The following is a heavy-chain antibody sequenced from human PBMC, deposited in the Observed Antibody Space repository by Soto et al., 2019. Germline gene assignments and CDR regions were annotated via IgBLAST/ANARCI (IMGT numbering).Heavy chain of an antibody. CDR1: GFTFDDYA. CDR3: AKDYYSSLGAFDI. V-gene: IGHV3-9*01. CDR2: ISWNSGSI. J-gene: IGHJ3*02. Sequence: PGGSLRLSCAASGFTFDDYAMHWVRQAPGKGLEWVSGISWNSGSIGYADSVKGRFTISRDNAKNSLYLQMNSLRAEDTALYYCAKDYYSSLGAFDIWGQGTMVTVSS. D-gene: IGHD6-6*01.